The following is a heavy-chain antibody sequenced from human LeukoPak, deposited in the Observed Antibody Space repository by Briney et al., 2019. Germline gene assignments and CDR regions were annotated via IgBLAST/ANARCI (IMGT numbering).Heavy chain of an antibody. V-gene: IGHV4-30-2*01. CDR2: IYHSGST. CDR3: VRGPRGSYHDY. D-gene: IGHD1-26*01. J-gene: IGHJ4*02. CDR1: VGSISSGGYS. Sequence: SETLSLTCAVSVGSISSGGYSWSWIRQPPGKGLEWIGYIYHSGSTYYNPSLKSRVTISVDRSENQFSLKLSSVTAADTAVYYCVRGPRGSYHDYWGQGTLVTVSS.